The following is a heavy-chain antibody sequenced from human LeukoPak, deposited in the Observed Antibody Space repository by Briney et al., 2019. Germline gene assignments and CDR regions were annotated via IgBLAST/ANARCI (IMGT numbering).Heavy chain of an antibody. J-gene: IGHJ5*02. D-gene: IGHD5-12*01. V-gene: IGHV4-4*07. CDR2: IYSSGTS. CDR3: ASGSSGYDP. Sequence: SETLSLTCTVSGGSISNYYWSWIRQPAGKGLEWIGRIYSSGTSIYNPSLKSRVTMSVDTSKNQFSLKLSSVTAADTAVYFCASGSSGYDPWGQGTLVTVSS. CDR1: GGSISNYY.